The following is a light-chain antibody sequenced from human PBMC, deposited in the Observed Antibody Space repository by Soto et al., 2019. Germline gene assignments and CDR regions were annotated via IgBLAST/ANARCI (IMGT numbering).Light chain of an antibody. CDR1: QSVSSSY. Sequence: EIVLTQSPGTLSLSPGERGTLFFRASQSVSSSYLAWYQQKPGQAPRLLIFDASRRAAGIPARFSASGSGTDFTLTISDVQPEDFALYYCHQRQSWPRTFGQGTKVDIK. CDR3: HQRQSWPRT. V-gene: IGKV3D-20*02. J-gene: IGKJ1*01. CDR2: DAS.